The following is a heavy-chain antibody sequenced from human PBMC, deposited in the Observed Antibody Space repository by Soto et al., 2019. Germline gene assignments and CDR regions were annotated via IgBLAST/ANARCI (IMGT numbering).Heavy chain of an antibody. J-gene: IGHJ4*02. Sequence: GGSLRLSCTASGFTLGDYAMSWFRQAPGKGLEWVGFIRSKAYGGTTEYAASVKGRFTISRDDSKSIAYLQMNSLKTEDTAVYYCTSLLDYGPNYWGQGTLVTVSS. D-gene: IGHD4-17*01. V-gene: IGHV3-49*03. CDR2: IRSKAYGGTT. CDR3: TSLLDYGPNY. CDR1: GFTLGDYA.